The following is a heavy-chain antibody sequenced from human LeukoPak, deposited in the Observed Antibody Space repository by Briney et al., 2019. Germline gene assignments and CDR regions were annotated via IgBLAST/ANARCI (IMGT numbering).Heavy chain of an antibody. V-gene: IGHV4-34*01. Sequence: SETLSLTCAVYGGSFSGYYWSWIRQPPGKGLEWIGEINHSGSTNYNPSLKSRVTISVDTSKNQFSLKLSSVTAADTAVYYCARAPITIFGVVSYYFDYWGQGTLVTVSS. CDR3: ARAPITIFGVVSYYFDY. J-gene: IGHJ4*02. D-gene: IGHD3-3*01. CDR2: INHSGST. CDR1: GGSFSGYY.